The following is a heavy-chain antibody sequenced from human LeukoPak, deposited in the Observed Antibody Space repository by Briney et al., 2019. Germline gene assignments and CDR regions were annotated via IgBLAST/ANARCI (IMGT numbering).Heavy chain of an antibody. V-gene: IGHV4-59*08. CDR1: GGSISSYY. CDR2: IYYSGRT. D-gene: IGHD6-13*01. CDR3: ARHTSGIAAAGIDY. J-gene: IGHJ4*02. Sequence: SETLSLTCTVSGGSISSYYWSWIRQPPGKGLEWIGYIYYSGRTNYNPSLKSRVTISVDTSRNQFSLKLSSVTAADTAVYYCARHTSGIAAAGIDYWGQGTLVTVSS.